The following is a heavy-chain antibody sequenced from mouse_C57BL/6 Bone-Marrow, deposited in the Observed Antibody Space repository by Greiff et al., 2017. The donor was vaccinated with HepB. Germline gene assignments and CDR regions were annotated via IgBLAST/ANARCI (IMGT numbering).Heavy chain of an antibody. CDR3: TRYHVRDY. CDR2: IDPETGGT. J-gene: IGHJ4*01. Sequence: QVHVKQSGAELVRPGASVTLSCKALGYTFTDYEMHWVKQTPVHGLEWIGAIDPETGGTAYNQKFKGKAILTADKSSSTAYMELRSLTSEDSAVYYCTRYHVRDYWGQGTSVTVSS. V-gene: IGHV1-15*01. CDR1: GYTFTDYE.